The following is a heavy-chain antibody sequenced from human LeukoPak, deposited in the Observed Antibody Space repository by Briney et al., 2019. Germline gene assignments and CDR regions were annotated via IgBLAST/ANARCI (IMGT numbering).Heavy chain of an antibody. J-gene: IGHJ4*02. CDR2: ISGSGGST. D-gene: IGHD3-9*01. Sequence: PGGSLRLSCAASGFTFDDYAMHWVRQAPGKGLEWVSAISGSGGSTYYADSVKGRFTISRDNSKNTLYLQMNSLRAEDTAVYYCAKGDWSPLTSNFDYWGQGTLVTVSS. V-gene: IGHV3-23*01. CDR1: GFTFDDYA. CDR3: AKGDWSPLTSNFDY.